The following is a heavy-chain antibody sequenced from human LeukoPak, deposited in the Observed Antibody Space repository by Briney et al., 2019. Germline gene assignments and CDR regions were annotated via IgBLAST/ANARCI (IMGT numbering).Heavy chain of an antibody. CDR3: ARGIKSDFWSGYYGDYYYYYGMDV. CDR2: IYYSGST. D-gene: IGHD3-3*01. CDR1: GGSISSYY. Sequence: SETLSLTCTVSGGSISSYYWSWTRQPPGKGLEWIGYIYYSGSTNYNPSLKSRVTISVDTSKNQFSLKLSSVTAADTAVYYCARGIKSDFWSGYYGDYYYYYGMDVWGQGTTVTVSS. J-gene: IGHJ6*02. V-gene: IGHV4-59*01.